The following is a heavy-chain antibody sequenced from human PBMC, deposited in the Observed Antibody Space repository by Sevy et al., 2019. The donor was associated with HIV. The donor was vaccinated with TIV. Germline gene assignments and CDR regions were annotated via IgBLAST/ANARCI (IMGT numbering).Heavy chain of an antibody. CDR2: IYISGDT. Sequence: SETLSLTCTVSGGSISSGRNYWNWIRQPAGKGLEWIGRIYISGDTNYNPSLKSRVTLSLDTSKNQFSLRLSSVTAADTAMYYCAGENAWGRGYSWGQGTLVTVSS. D-gene: IGHD1-26*01. CDR3: AGENAWGRGYS. J-gene: IGHJ4*02. CDR1: GGSISSGRNY. V-gene: IGHV4-61*02.